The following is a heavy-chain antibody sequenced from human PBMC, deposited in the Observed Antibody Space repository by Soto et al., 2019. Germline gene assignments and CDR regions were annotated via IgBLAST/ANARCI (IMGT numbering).Heavy chain of an antibody. Sequence: GGSLRLSCAASGFTFSSYAMSWVRQAPGKGLEWVGRIKTKPDDGTIDYAAPVRGRFTISRDDSKNTLYLQMTSLTPDDTGVYYCTTSNLGVDFRGPGTLVTVSS. J-gene: IGHJ4*02. CDR2: IKTKPDDGTI. CDR1: GFTFSSYA. CDR3: TTSNLGVDF. V-gene: IGHV3-15*01.